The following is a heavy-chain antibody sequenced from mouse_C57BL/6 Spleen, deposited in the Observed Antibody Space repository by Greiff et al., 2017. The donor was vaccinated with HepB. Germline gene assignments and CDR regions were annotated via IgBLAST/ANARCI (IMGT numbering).Heavy chain of an antibody. J-gene: IGHJ4*01. CDR2: INPSSGYT. CDR1: GYTFTSYT. V-gene: IGHV1-4*01. Sequence: VQRVESGAELARPGASVKMSCKASGYTFTSYTMHWVKQRPGQGLEWIGYINPSSGYTKYNQKFKDKATLTADKSSSTAYMQLSSLTSEDSAVYYCASPGGMDYWGQGTSVTVSS. CDR3: ASPGGMDY.